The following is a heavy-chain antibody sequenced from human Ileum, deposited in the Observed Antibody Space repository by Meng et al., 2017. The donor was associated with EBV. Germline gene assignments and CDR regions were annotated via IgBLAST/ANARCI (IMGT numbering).Heavy chain of an antibody. CDR3: VRDGDNWNFDY. V-gene: IGHV3-74*01. CDR2: INGDGSGS. Sequence: VQLVGSGGGLVQPGGFLRLSCAASGFTFSSYWMHWVRQAPGKGLLWVSRINGDGSGSNYADSVKGRFTISRDNAKNTLSLQMNSLRAEDTAVYYCVRDGDNWNFDYWGQGTLVTVSS. J-gene: IGHJ4*02. CDR1: GFTFSSYW. D-gene: IGHD1-20*01.